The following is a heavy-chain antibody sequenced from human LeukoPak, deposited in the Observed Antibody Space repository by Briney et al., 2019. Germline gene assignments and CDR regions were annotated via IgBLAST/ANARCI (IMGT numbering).Heavy chain of an antibody. CDR2: ISYDGSNK. CDR3: ARDHYVDIVATSIGY. J-gene: IGHJ4*02. V-gene: IGHV3-30-3*01. D-gene: IGHD5-12*01. CDR1: GFTFSSYA. Sequence: GGSLRLSCAASGFTFSSYAMHWVRQAPGKGLEWVAVISYDGSNKYYANSVKGRFTISRDNSKNTLYLQMNSLRAEDTAVYYCARDHYVDIVATSIGYWGQGTLVTVSS.